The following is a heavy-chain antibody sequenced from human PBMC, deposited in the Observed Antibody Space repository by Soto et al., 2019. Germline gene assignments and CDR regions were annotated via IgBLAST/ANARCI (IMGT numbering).Heavy chain of an antibody. D-gene: IGHD1-7*01. Sequence: GGSLRLSCAASGFTFSSYAMSWVRQAPGKGLEWVSAISGSGGSTYYADSVKGRFTISRDNSKNTLYLQMNSLRAEDTAVYYCAKDITGTTYYYYYMDVWGKGTTVTVSS. CDR1: GFTFSSYA. V-gene: IGHV3-23*01. J-gene: IGHJ6*03. CDR2: ISGSGGST. CDR3: AKDITGTTYYYYYMDV.